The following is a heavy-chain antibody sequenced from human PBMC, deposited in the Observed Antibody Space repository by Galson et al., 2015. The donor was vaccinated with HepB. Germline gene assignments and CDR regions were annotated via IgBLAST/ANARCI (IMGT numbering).Heavy chain of an antibody. CDR3: ARERGSGFPKYYFDS. J-gene: IGHJ4*02. CDR2: ISGTSIYI. V-gene: IGHV3-21*01. Sequence: SLRLSCAASGFTFSSYSMNWVRQAPGKGLEWISSISGTSIYIYEADSVKGRFTISRDNAKNSLYLQMNSLRAEDTAVYYCARERGSGFPKYYFDSWGQGALVTVSS. D-gene: IGHD3-3*01. CDR1: GFTFSSYS.